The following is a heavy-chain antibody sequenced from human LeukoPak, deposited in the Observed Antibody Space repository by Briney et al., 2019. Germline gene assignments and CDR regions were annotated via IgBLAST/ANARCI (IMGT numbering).Heavy chain of an antibody. Sequence: KASETLSLTCTVSGGSISSYYWSWIRQPPGKGLEWIGYIYDSGSTNYNPSLKSRVTISVDTSKNQFSLKLSSVTAADTAVYYCARGTTVTTVYMDVWGKGTTVTVSS. CDR3: ARGTTVTTVYMDV. CDR2: IYDSGST. D-gene: IGHD4-17*01. V-gene: IGHV4-59*01. J-gene: IGHJ6*03. CDR1: GGSISSYY.